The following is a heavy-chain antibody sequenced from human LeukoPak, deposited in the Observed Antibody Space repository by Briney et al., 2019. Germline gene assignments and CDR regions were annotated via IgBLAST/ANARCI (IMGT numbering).Heavy chain of an antibody. CDR3: ARDRSSTTGGLFDY. CDR2: IYYSGST. CDR1: GGSISSGDYY. Sequence: SETLSLTCTVSGGSISSGDYYWSWIRQPPGTGLEWIGYIYYSGSTYYNPSLKSRVTISVDTSKNQFSLKLSSVTAADTAVYYCARDRSSTTGGLFDYWGQGTLVTVSS. V-gene: IGHV4-30-4*08. D-gene: IGHD2-2*01. J-gene: IGHJ4*02.